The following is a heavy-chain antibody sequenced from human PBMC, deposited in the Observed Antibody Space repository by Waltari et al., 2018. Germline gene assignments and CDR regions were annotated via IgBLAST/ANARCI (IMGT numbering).Heavy chain of an antibody. J-gene: IGHJ4*02. Sequence: EVQLVESGGGLVLSGGSLRLSCTGAGFTCRSYWLTWVRQAPGKGLEWVANRKQDGSEKYYVDSVKGRFTISRDNAKNSLYLQMNSLRAEDTAVYYCARDPMAYSYVPWYFDYWGQGALVTVSS. CDR1: GFTCRSYW. V-gene: IGHV3-7*01. D-gene: IGHD5-18*01. CDR3: ARDPMAYSYVPWYFDY. CDR2: RKQDGSEK.